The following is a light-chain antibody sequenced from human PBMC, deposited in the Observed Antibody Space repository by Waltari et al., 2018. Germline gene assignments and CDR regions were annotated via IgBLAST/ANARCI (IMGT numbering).Light chain of an antibody. CDR1: QSLLHSNGYNY. V-gene: IGKV2-28*01. CDR2: LGS. Sequence: IVVTQSPLHLPVTPGEPASISCRSSQSLLHSNGYNYLDWYLQKPGQSPQLLIYLGSNRASGVPDRFSGSGSGTDFTLEISRVEAEDVGVYYCMQSLQALWTFGQGTKVEIK. CDR3: MQSLQALWT. J-gene: IGKJ1*01.